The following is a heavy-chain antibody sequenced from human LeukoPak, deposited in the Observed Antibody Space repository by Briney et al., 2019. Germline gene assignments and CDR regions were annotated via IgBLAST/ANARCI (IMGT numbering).Heavy chain of an antibody. Sequence: SVKVSCKASGYTFTGYYMHWVRQAPGQGLEWMGWINPNRGGTNYAQKFQGRVTMTRDTSISTAYMELSRLRSDDTAVYYCARGYCSSTSCYFLHYYYYGMDVWGQGTTVTVSS. D-gene: IGHD2-2*01. V-gene: IGHV1-2*02. CDR3: ARGYCSSTSCYFLHYYYYGMDV. CDR2: INPNRGGT. J-gene: IGHJ6*02. CDR1: GYTFTGYY.